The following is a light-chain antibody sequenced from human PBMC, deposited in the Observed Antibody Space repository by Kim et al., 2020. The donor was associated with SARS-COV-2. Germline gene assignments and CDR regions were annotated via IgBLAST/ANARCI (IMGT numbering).Light chain of an antibody. CDR1: QSVSNN. CDR3: HQYNNWPHS. Sequence: SVSPGERAALSCRASQSVSNNLAWYQQKPGQAPRLLIYGASIRATGVPTRFSGTGSEIEFTLIISGLQSEDFAVYYCHQYNNWPHSLGLGTKLEI. V-gene: IGKV3-15*01. CDR2: GAS. J-gene: IGKJ2*03.